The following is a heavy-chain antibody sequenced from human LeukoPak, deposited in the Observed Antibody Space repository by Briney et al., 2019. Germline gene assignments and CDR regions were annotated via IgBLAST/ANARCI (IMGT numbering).Heavy chain of an antibody. J-gene: IGHJ3*02. CDR1: GFTFSSYG. Sequence: GGSLRLSRAASGFTFSSYGMHWVRQAPGKGLEWVAVIWYDGSNKYYADSVKGRFTISRDNSKNTLYLQMNSLRAEDTAVYYCARDLGHGDYGEDAFDIWGQGTMVTVSS. CDR2: IWYDGSNK. CDR3: ARDLGHGDYGEDAFDI. D-gene: IGHD4-17*01. V-gene: IGHV3-33*01.